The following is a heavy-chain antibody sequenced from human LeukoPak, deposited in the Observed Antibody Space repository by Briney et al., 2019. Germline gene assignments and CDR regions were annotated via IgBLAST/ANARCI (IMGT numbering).Heavy chain of an antibody. J-gene: IGHJ5*02. CDR3: ARDAVSSSWYGENWFDP. V-gene: IGHV1-2*02. CDR1: GYTFTGYY. Sequence: VASVKVSCKASGYTFTGYYMHWVRQAPGQGLEWMGWINPNSGGTNYAQKFQGRVTMTRDTSISTAYMELSRLRSDDTAVYYCARDAVSSSWYGENWFDPWGQGTLVTVSS. D-gene: IGHD6-13*01. CDR2: INPNSGGT.